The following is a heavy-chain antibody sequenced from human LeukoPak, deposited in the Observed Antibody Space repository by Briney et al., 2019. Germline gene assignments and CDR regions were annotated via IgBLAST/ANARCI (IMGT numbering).Heavy chain of an antibody. CDR2: ISSSSSYI. Sequence: PGGSLRLSCAASGFTFSSYSMNWVRQAPGKGLEWVSSISSSSSYIYYADSVKGRFTISRDNAKNSLYLQMNSLRAEDTAVYYCARAYCSGGSCYRQNWFDPWGQGTLVTVSS. J-gene: IGHJ5*02. V-gene: IGHV3-21*01. CDR1: GFTFSSYS. CDR3: ARAYCSGGSCYRQNWFDP. D-gene: IGHD2-15*01.